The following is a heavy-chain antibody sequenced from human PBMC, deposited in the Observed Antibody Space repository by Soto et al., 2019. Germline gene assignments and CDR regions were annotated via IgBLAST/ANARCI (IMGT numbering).Heavy chain of an antibody. CDR1: GLTFSRFA. V-gene: IGHV3-23*01. J-gene: IGHJ2*01. CDR3: AKDKCPGSYTNWCFDV. CDR2: IHGSGAIT. Sequence: EVQVLQSGGGLVQPGGSLRLSCAASGLTFSRFAMSWVRQAPGKGLEWVATIHGSGAITNYADSVRGRFTISRDNSKDTMYLQLNSLSVEDTAVYYCAKDKCPGSYTNWCFDVWGRGTLVTVSS. D-gene: IGHD3-10*02.